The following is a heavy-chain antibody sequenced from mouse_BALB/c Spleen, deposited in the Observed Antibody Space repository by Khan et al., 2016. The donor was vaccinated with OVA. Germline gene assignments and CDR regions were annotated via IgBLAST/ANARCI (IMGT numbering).Heavy chain of an antibody. Sequence: VQLQQSGAELVKPGASVKLSCTASGFNIKDTYIHWIMQRPEQGLEWIGRIDPATGNSNFDPNFQGKATITADTSSNTAYLHLTGLTSEDTAVYYCARTAIHYYGSYTMDYWGHGTSVTVSS. CDR2: IDPATGNS. J-gene: IGHJ4*01. D-gene: IGHD1-2*01. CDR1: GFNIKDTY. V-gene: IGHV14-3*02. CDR3: ARTAIHYYGSYTMDY.